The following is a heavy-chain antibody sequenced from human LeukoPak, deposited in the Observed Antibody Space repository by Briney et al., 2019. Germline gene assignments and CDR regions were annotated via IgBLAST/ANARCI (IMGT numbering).Heavy chain of an antibody. Sequence: PSETLSLTCTVSGGPISSYYWSWIRQPPGKGLEWIGYIYYSGSTNYNPSLKSRVTISVDTSKNQFSLKLSSVTAADTAVYYCARSSSDILTGYFSLLDYWGQGTLVTVSS. J-gene: IGHJ4*02. CDR2: IYYSGST. CDR1: GGPISSYY. D-gene: IGHD3-9*01. CDR3: ARSSSDILTGYFSLLDY. V-gene: IGHV4-59*01.